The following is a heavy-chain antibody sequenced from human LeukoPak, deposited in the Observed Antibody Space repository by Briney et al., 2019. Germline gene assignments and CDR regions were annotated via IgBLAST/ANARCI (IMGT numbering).Heavy chain of an antibody. V-gene: IGHV3-66*01. Sequence: GGSLRLSFPASGFTVSSNYMSWVRQAPGKGLDWVSVIYSGGSTYYADSVKGRFTISRDNSKNTLYLQMNSLRAEDTAVYYCARDAGRVYYYGMDVWGQGTTVTVSS. CDR3: ARDAGRVYYYGMDV. CDR2: IYSGGST. J-gene: IGHJ6*02. CDR1: GFTVSSNY. D-gene: IGHD3-10*01.